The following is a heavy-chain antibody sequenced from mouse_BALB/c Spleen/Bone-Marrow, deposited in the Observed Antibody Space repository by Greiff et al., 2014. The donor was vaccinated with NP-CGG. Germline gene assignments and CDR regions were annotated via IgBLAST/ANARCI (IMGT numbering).Heavy chain of an antibody. V-gene: IGHV14-3*02. CDR1: GFNIKDAY. CDR3: ARSPGEVNY. D-gene: IGHD1-3*01. Sequence: EVQLQQSGAELEKPGASVKLSCTASGFNIKDAYMHWVKQRPAQGLEWIGRIAPANGNTEYDPKFLDKATITADTSSNTAYLQLSSLTSEDTAVYYCARSPGEVNYWGQGTLVTVSA. CDR2: IAPANGNT. J-gene: IGHJ3*01.